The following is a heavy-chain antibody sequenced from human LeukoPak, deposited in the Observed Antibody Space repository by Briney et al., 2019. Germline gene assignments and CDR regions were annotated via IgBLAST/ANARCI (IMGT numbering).Heavy chain of an antibody. CDR3: ARDLSGSYGYYFDY. CDR2: ISSSSSYI. J-gene: IGHJ4*02. V-gene: IGHV3-21*01. Sequence: RGSLRLSCAASGFTFSSYSMNWVRQAPGKGLEWVSSISSSSSYIYYADSVKGRFTISRDNAKNSLYLQMNSLRAEDTAVYYCARDLSGSYGYYFDYWGQGTLVTVSS. D-gene: IGHD1-26*01. CDR1: GFTFSSYS.